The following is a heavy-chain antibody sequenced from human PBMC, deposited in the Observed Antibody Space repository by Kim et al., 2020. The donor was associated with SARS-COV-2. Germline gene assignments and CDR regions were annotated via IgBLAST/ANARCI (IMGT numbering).Heavy chain of an antibody. D-gene: IGHD5-18*01. CDR2: IIPIFGTA. J-gene: IGHJ3*02. Sequence: SVKVSCKASGGTFSSYAISWVRQAPGQGLEWMGGIIPIFGTANYAQKFQGRVTITVDESTSTAYMELSSLRSEDTAVYYCARGDTAMSRDAFDIWGQGTMVTVSS. CDR1: GGTFSSYA. V-gene: IGHV1-69*13. CDR3: ARGDTAMSRDAFDI.